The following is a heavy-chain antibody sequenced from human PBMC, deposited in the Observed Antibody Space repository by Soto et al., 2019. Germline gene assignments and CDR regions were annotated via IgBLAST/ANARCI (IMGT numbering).Heavy chain of an antibody. V-gene: IGHV3-23*01. D-gene: IGHD3-10*01. CDR3: AKDRPNYFGSGGLYYKLGGDC. J-gene: IGHJ4*02. CDR2: ITSSGGTT. Sequence: VQLLESGGGLVQPGGSLKLSCAASGFTFSSFAMSWVRQAPGKGLEWVSSITSSGGTTYYADSVKGRFTISRDNSKNTLYLQMNSLSAEDTALYYCAKDRPNYFGSGGLYYKLGGDCWGQGTLVTVSS. CDR1: GFTFSSFA.